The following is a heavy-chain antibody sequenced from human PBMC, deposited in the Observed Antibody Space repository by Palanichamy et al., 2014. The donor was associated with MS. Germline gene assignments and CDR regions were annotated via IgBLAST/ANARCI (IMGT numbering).Heavy chain of an antibody. CDR1: GGSISSSSYS. Sequence: QLQLQESGPGLVKPSETLSLTCTVSGGSISSSSYSWGWIRQPPGKGLEWIGSIDYSGTTHYNPALKSRVTISVDTSKNQFSLKLSPVTAADTAVYYCARRVRGNRSSSWYLIDYWGQGTLVTVAS. V-gene: IGHV4-39*01. J-gene: IGHJ4*02. D-gene: IGHD6-13*01. CDR3: ARRVRGNRSSSWYLIDY. CDR2: IDYSGTT.